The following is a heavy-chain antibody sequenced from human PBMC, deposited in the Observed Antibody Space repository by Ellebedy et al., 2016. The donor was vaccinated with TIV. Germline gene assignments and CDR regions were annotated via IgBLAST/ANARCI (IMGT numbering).Heavy chain of an antibody. D-gene: IGHD3-3*01. Sequence: PGGSLRLSCAASGFTFSSYWMSWVRQAPRKGLEWVANINQDGSGEYYVDSVKGRFTVSRDNAKNSLYLQMNSLSAEDTAVYYCARAGGIGVVDYWGQGTLVTVSS. CDR3: ARAGGIGVVDY. J-gene: IGHJ4*02. V-gene: IGHV3-7*01. CDR2: INQDGSGE. CDR1: GFTFSSYW.